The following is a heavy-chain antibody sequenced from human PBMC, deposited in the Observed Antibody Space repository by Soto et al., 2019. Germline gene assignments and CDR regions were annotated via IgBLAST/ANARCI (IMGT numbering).Heavy chain of an antibody. CDR1: GGSISSGDYY. V-gene: IGHV4-30-4*08. CDR2: IFYSGST. Sequence: SETLSLTCTVSGGSISSGDYYWSWIRQPPGKGLEWIGYIFYSGSTYYNPSLKSRVTKSLDTSKNQFSLKLTSVTAADTAVYYCARATRYSYSMDVWGQGTTVTVSS. J-gene: IGHJ6*02. CDR3: ARATRYSYSMDV.